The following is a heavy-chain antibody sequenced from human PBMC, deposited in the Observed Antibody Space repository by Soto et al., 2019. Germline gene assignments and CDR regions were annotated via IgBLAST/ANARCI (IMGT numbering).Heavy chain of an antibody. D-gene: IGHD4-17*01. CDR3: ARDRFGDYAHWFDP. CDR2: IYHSGST. V-gene: IGHV4-4*02. CDR1: SGSISSSNW. Sequence: PSETLSLTCAVSSGSISSSNWWSWVRQPPGKGLEWIGEIYHSGSTNYNPSLKSRVTISVDKSKNQFSLKLSSVTAADTAVYYCARDRFGDYAHWFDPWGQGTLVTVSS. J-gene: IGHJ5*02.